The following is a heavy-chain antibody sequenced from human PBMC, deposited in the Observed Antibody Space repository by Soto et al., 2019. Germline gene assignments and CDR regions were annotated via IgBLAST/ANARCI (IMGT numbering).Heavy chain of an antibody. D-gene: IGHD2-15*01. CDR3: ARHYCRGGSCYLDY. J-gene: IGHJ4*02. CDR2: IYHSGST. V-gene: IGHV4-59*08. CDR1: GDSISSYY. Sequence: QVQLQESGPGLVKPSETLSLTCTVSGDSISSYYWSWIRQPPGKGLEWIGNIYHSGSTSYSPSLKSLVPTAVHTSRHQFSLKLTSVTAADTAVYSCARHYCRGGSCYLDYWGQGTLVTVSS.